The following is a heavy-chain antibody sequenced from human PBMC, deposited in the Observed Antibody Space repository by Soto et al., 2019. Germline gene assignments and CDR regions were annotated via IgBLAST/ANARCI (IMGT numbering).Heavy chain of an antibody. J-gene: IGHJ3*02. V-gene: IGHV3-11*05. CDR1: GFTLSDYY. CDR2: SNNIRGHT. CDR3: AKGRYGESRYRPDAFDI. Sequence: QVQLVESGGGLVQPGGSLRLSCAASGFTLSDYYMSWIRQAPGKGLEWVSFSNNIRGHTNYADSVKGRFTISRDSARNPLYLHMNPLRVEDTAVYYCAKGRYGESRYRPDAFDIWGQGTLVTVSS. D-gene: IGHD3-10*01.